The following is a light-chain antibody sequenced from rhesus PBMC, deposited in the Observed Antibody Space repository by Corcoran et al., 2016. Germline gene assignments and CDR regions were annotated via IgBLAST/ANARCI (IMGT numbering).Light chain of an antibody. Sequence: QVILTQSPATLSLSPGERATLSCRASQSVGSSLAWYQQKPGHAPRLLIYGASSRATGIPDRFSGSGSGTEFTLTISSLEPEDFAVYYCQKYSSSPWTFGQGTKVEIK. CDR2: GAS. CDR1: QSVGSS. J-gene: IGKJ1*01. CDR3: QKYSSSPWT. V-gene: IGKV3-53*01.